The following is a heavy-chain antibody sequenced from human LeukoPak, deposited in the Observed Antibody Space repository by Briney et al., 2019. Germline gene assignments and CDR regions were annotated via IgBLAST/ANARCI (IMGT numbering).Heavy chain of an antibody. V-gene: IGHV1-69*06. CDR3: ARRVPAAIGAYYYYYMDV. CDR1: GGTFSNYA. Sequence: SVKVSCKASGGTFSNYAISWVRQAPGQGLEWMGRIIPIFGTANYAQKFQGRVTITADKSTSTAYMELSSLRSEDTAVYYCARRVPAAIGAYYYYYMDVWGKGTTVTVSS. J-gene: IGHJ6*03. CDR2: IIPIFGTA. D-gene: IGHD2-2*02.